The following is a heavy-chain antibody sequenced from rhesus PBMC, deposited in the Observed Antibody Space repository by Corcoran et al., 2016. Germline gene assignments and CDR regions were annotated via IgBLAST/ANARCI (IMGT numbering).Heavy chain of an antibody. V-gene: IGHV4-65*01. Sequence: QVQLQESGPGLVKLSETLSLTCAVSGGSVSSSNWWSWIRQPPGKGLEWIGYIRGSSRRTYYTPSPRSRVTISPATSKNQFSLTLSSVTAPDTAVYYCASISVVVFTASFDCWGPGTPIPISS. CDR2: IRGSSRRT. CDR3: ASISVVVFTASFDC. J-gene: IGHJ2*01. CDR1: GGSVSSSNW. D-gene: IGHD2-27*01.